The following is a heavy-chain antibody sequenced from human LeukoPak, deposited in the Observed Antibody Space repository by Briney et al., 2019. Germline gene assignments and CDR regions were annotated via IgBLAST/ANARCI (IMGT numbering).Heavy chain of an antibody. CDR1: GGSISGSY. V-gene: IGHV4-59*08. D-gene: IGHD4-17*01. CDR3: ARLGYGDYGGFFDY. Sequence: PSETLSLTCTVSGGSISGSYWSWIRQSPGKGLEWIGYIYYSGSPNYNPSLKSRVTISVDTSKNQFSLKLTSVTAADTAVYYCARLGYGDYGGFFDYWGQGTLVTVSS. J-gene: IGHJ4*02. CDR2: IYYSGSP.